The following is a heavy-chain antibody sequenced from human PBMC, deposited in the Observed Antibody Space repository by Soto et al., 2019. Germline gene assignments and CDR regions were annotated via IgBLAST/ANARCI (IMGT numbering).Heavy chain of an antibody. CDR3: ARLTGSYQLGKWFDP. V-gene: IGHV1-69*06. CDR1: GGTFSSYT. D-gene: IGHD1-26*01. J-gene: IGHJ5*02. CDR2: ITPGFSSG. Sequence: QVQLGQSGAEVKEPGSSVNVSCKASGGTFSSYTISWVRQAPGQGFEWMGGITPGFSSGNYAQKFQGRVTITADKSTRTVYMALSSLTSADTALYYCARLTGSYQLGKWFDPWGQGTLVTVSS.